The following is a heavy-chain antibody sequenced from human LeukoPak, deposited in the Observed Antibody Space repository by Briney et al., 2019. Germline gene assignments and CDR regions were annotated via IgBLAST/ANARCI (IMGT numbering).Heavy chain of an antibody. Sequence: GGSLRLSCSVSGFTISSYAMHWVRQAPGKGLEYVSSISSDGGSTFYADSVEGRFTISRDNSKNTLSLQMSSLRAEDTAVYYCVKDRWVDYWGQGTLVTVSS. D-gene: IGHD4-23*01. CDR3: VKDRWVDY. J-gene: IGHJ4*02. CDR2: ISSDGGST. V-gene: IGHV3-64D*06. CDR1: GFTISSYA.